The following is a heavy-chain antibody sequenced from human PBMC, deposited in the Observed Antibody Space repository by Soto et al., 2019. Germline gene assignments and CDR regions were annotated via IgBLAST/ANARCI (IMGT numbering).Heavy chain of an antibody. J-gene: IGHJ5*02. D-gene: IGHD6-19*01. CDR3: ARPLTRIAVPGTSATNWLEA. CDR1: GYTFTGYY. Sequence: VKVSCKASGYTFTGYYMHWVRQSPGQGLEWMGWINPNSGGTNYAQKFQGRVTMTRDTSISTAYMELSRLRSDDTAVYYCARPLTRIAVPGTSATNWLEAWGQGTSVIVS. CDR2: INPNSGGT. V-gene: IGHV1-2*02.